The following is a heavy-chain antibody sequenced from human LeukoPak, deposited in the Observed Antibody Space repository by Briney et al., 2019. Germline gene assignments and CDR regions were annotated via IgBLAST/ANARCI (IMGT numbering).Heavy chain of an antibody. Sequence: GGSLRLSCAASGFTFSSYAMGWVRQAPGKGLEWVSAISGSGGSTYYADSVKGRFTISRDDSKNTLYLQMNSLRAEDTAVYYCANRAYDSSGYYFDYWGQGTLVTVSS. J-gene: IGHJ4*02. V-gene: IGHV3-23*01. D-gene: IGHD3-22*01. CDR1: GFTFSSYA. CDR3: ANRAYDSSGYYFDY. CDR2: ISGSGGST.